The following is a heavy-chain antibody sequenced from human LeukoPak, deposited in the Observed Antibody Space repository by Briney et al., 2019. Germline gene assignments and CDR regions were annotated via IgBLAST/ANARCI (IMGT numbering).Heavy chain of an antibody. V-gene: IGHV4-30-4*01. CDR2: IYYSGST. J-gene: IGHJ3*02. CDR3: ARDSSTVTFGAFDI. D-gene: IGHD4-17*01. CDR1: GGSISSGDYY. Sequence: SQTLSLTCTVSGGSISSGDYYWSWIRQPPGKGLEWIGYIYYSGSTYYNPSLKSRVTISVDTSKNQFSLKLSSVTAADTAVYYCARDSSTVTFGAFDIWGQGTMVTASS.